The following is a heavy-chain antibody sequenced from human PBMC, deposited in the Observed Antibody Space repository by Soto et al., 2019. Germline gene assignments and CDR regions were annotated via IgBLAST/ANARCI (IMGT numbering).Heavy chain of an antibody. D-gene: IGHD3-22*01. CDR1: GGTFSTNT. V-gene: IGHV1-69*01. CDR2: IMPIFGSA. CDR3: ARQFDSDTSGYYYAY. Sequence: QVQLVQSGAEVKKPGSSVKVSCKASGGTFSTNTISWVRQAPGQGLEWMGGIMPIFGSANYAQKFQGRVTITADEYTRTVYMELSRLRSDDTAVYYCARQFDSDTSGYYYAYWGQGTLVTVSS. J-gene: IGHJ4*02.